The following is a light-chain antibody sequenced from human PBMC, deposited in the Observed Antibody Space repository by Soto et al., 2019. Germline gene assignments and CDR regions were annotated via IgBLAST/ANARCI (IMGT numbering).Light chain of an antibody. Sequence: DIPMTQSPSSLSASAVDIVSITCRASQITGRYLNWYQQNSGKAPNLLIYAASSLQSGVPSRFSGSGSGTDFTLTISSLQPEDSATYYCQESYTTPVTFGQGTKLEIK. CDR3: QESYTTPVT. CDR2: AAS. CDR1: QITGRY. J-gene: IGKJ2*01. V-gene: IGKV1-39*01.